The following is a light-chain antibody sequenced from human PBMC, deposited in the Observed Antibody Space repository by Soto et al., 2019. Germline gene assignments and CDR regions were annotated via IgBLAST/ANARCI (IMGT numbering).Light chain of an antibody. Sequence: DIQITQSPSTLSGSVGDRVTINCRASQTISSWLAWYQQKPGKAPKLLIYDVSSLESGVPSRFSGSESGTEFTLTISSLQPDDFATYYCQQYYTYWHMFGQGTKVDI. CDR3: QQYYTYWHM. V-gene: IGKV1-5*01. J-gene: IGKJ1*01. CDR2: DVS. CDR1: QTISSW.